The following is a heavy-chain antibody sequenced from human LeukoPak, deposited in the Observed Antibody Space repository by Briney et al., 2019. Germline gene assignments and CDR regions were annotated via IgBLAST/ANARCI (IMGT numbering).Heavy chain of an antibody. CDR3: AREGVWQQLDAYYYGMDV. J-gene: IGHJ6*02. D-gene: IGHD6-13*01. CDR2: ISYDGSNK. Sequence: GRSLRLSCAASGFTFSSYAMHWVRQAPGKGLEWVAVISYDGSNKYYADSVKGRFTISRDNSKDTLYLQMNSLRAEDTAVYYCAREGVWQQLDAYYYGMDVWGQGTTVTVSS. V-gene: IGHV3-30-3*01. CDR1: GFTFSSYA.